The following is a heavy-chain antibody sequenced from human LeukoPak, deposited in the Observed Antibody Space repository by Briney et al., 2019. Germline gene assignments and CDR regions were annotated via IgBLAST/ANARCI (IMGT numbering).Heavy chain of an antibody. V-gene: IGHV1-69*05. CDR2: IIPIFGTA. D-gene: IGHD3-22*01. Sequence: SVKVSCKASGGTFSSYAISWVRQAPGQGLEWMGGIIPIFGTANYAQKFQGRVTITTDESTSTAYMELSSLRSEDTAVYYCARDRDGVTGSSGYYCEGHYWGQGTLVTVSS. CDR3: ARDRDGVTGSSGYYCEGHY. CDR1: GGTFSSYA. J-gene: IGHJ4*02.